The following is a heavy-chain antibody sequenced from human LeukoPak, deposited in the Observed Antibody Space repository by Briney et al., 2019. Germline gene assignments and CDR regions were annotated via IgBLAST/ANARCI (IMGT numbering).Heavy chain of an antibody. CDR1: GFTFSSYG. D-gene: IGHD2-2*01. V-gene: IGHV3-30*18. Sequence: AGGSLRLSCAASGFTFSSYGMHWVRQAPGKGLEWVAVMSYDGGNKYYADSVKGRFTISRDNSKNTLYLQMNSLRAEDTAVYYCAKGLEGLPSANFDYWGQGTLVTVSS. J-gene: IGHJ4*02. CDR2: MSYDGGNK. CDR3: AKGLEGLPSANFDY.